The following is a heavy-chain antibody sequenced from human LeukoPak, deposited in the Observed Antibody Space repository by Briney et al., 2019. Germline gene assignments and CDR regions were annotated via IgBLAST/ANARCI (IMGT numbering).Heavy chain of an antibody. CDR1: GDSVSSNSVA. V-gene: IGHV6-1*01. CDR2: TYYRSEWYN. Sequence: SQTLSLTCAISGDSVSSNSVAWNWIRQSPSRGLEWLGRTYYRSEWYNDYADSVKSRITINPDTSKNQFSLKLSSVTAADTAVYYCARQRPRQYYDFWSGYYSQQFDYWGQGTLVTVSS. J-gene: IGHJ4*02. D-gene: IGHD3-3*01. CDR3: ARQRPRQYYDFWSGYYSQQFDY.